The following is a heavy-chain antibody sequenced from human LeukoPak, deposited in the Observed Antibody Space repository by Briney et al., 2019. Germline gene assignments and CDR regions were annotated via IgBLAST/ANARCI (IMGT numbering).Heavy chain of an antibody. D-gene: IGHD3-22*01. J-gene: IGHJ4*02. CDR2: IYYSGST. CDR1: RGSISSYY. CDR3: ARRKRGGLLLIRVFDY. V-gene: IGHV4-59*05. Sequence: SETLSLTCTVSRGSISSYYWSWIRQPPGKGLEWIGSIYYSGSTYYNPSLKSRVTISVDTSKNQFSLKLSSVTAADTAVYYCARRKRGGLLLIRVFDYWGQGTLVTVSS.